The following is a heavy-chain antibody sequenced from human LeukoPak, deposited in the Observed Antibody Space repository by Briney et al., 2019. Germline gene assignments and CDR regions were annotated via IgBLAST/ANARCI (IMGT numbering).Heavy chain of an antibody. V-gene: IGHV1-2*02. J-gene: IGHJ4*02. CDR2: INPNSGGT. D-gene: IGHD1-26*01. Sequence: ASVKVSCKASGYTFTSYGISWVRQAPGQGLEWMGWINPNSGGTNYAQKFQGRVTMTRDTSISTAYMELSRLRSDDTAVYYCARGRPGEYSGSNWGQGTLVTVSS. CDR1: GYTFTSYG. CDR3: ARGRPGEYSGSN.